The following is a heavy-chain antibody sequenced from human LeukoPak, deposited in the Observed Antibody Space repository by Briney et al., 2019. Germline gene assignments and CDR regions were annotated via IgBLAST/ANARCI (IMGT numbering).Heavy chain of an antibody. Sequence: RRCLRLSCAAPGFTLSSISMSCVRHAPRRGQEWVADMYSGGSTYYAASVKGRFTISRHNSKNPLYLQMNSLRAADTAVYYCASFLPYYYGMDVWGQGTTVTVSS. CDR2: MYSGGST. CDR3: ASFLPYYYGMDV. V-gene: IGHV3-53*04. J-gene: IGHJ6*02. CDR1: GFTLSSIS.